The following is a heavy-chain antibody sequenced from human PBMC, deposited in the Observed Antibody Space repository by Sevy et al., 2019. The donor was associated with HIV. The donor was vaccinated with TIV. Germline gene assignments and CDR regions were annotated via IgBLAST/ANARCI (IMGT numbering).Heavy chain of an antibody. CDR3: ARGGPQTTSYYYYGMDV. V-gene: IGHV4-34*01. Sequence: ETLSLTCTVYGGSLSGYYWTWIRQPPGKGLEWIGEINHSGSTNYNPSLKSRVTISVDTSKNHFSLKLTSLTAADTAAYYCARGGPQTTSYYYYGMDVWGQRTTVTVSS. J-gene: IGHJ6*02. CDR1: GGSLSGYY. CDR2: INHSGST. D-gene: IGHD1-7*01.